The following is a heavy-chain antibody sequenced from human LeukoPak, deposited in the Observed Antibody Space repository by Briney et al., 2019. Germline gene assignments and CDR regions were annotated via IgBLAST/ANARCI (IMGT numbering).Heavy chain of an antibody. V-gene: IGHV3-66*01. D-gene: IGHD1-26*01. CDR2: IYSGGST. Sequence: AGGSLRLSCAATGFTVSNNYMSWVRQAPGRGLEWVSVIYSGGSTDYADSVKGRFTISRDNSKNTLYLQMNNLRAEDTAFYYCARGRPVGASTVEDYWGQGTLVTVSS. CDR1: GFTVSNNY. CDR3: ARGRPVGASTVEDY. J-gene: IGHJ4*02.